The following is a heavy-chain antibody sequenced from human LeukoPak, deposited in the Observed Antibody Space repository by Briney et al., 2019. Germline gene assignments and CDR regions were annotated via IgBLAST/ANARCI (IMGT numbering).Heavy chain of an antibody. CDR2: IKQDGSEK. J-gene: IGHJ4*02. Sequence: PGGSLRLSCAASGFTFSSYWMSWVRQAPGKGLEWVANIKQDGSEKYYVDSVKGRFTISRDNAKNSLYLQMNSRRAEDTAVYYCASRGYSYGYPFDYWGQGTLVTVSS. CDR1: GFTFSSYW. V-gene: IGHV3-7*01. CDR3: ASRGYSYGYPFDY. D-gene: IGHD5-18*01.